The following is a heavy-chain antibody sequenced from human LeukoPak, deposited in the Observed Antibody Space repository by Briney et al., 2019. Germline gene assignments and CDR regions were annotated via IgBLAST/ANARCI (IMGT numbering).Heavy chain of an antibody. V-gene: IGHV4-38-2*01. CDR3: ARLSRNCGGDCYFVLIAFDI. D-gene: IGHD2-21*01. Sequence: SETLSLTCAVSGYSISSGYHWGWIRQPPGKGLEWIGSIYHSGSTYYNPSLKSRVTISVDTSKNQFSLKLSSVTAADTAVYHCARLSRNCGGDCYFVLIAFDIWGQGTMVTVSS. CDR2: IYHSGST. J-gene: IGHJ3*02. CDR1: GYSISSGYH.